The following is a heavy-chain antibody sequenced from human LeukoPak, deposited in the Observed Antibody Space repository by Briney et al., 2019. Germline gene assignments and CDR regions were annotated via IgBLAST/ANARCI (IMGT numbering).Heavy chain of an antibody. CDR2: ISGSGGST. J-gene: IGHJ4*02. CDR1: GFTFSSYA. Sequence: GGSLRLSCAASGFTFSSYAMSWVRQVPGKGLEWVSAISGSGGSTYYADSVKGRFTISRDNSKNTLYLQMNSLRAEDTAVYYCAKQNSYCSSTSCYGRYFDYWGQGTLVTVSS. D-gene: IGHD2-2*01. V-gene: IGHV3-23*01. CDR3: AKQNSYCSSTSCYGRYFDY.